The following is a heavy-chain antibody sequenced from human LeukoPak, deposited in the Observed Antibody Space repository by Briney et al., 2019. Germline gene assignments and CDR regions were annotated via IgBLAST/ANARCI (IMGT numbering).Heavy chain of an antibody. CDR1: GGSISSYY. CDR2: IYYSGST. CDR3: ARGSSYCSSTSCHRGNWFDP. Sequence: SETLSLTCTVSGGSISSYYWSWIRQPPGKGLEWIGFIYYSGSTNYNPSLKSRVTISVDTSKNQFSLKLSSVTAADTAVYYCARGSSYCSSTSCHRGNWFDPWGQGTLVTVSS. V-gene: IGHV4-59*12. J-gene: IGHJ5*02. D-gene: IGHD2-2*01.